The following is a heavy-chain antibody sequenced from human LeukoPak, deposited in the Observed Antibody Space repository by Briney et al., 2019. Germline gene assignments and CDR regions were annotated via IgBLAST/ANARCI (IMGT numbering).Heavy chain of an antibody. CDR1: GFIFSSYG. V-gene: IGHV3-23*01. Sequence: GGTLRLSCAASGFIFSSYGMTWVRQAPGKGLDWVSTISGGGDSTYYGDSVKGRFTISRDNSKNTLYLQMNNLRAEDTAVYYCVEGLADYWGQGTLVTVSS. J-gene: IGHJ4*02. CDR3: VEGLADY. CDR2: ISGGGDST.